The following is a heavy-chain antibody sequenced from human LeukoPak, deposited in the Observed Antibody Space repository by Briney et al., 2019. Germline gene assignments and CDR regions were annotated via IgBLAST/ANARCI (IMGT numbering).Heavy chain of an antibody. CDR1: GFTFSSYG. J-gene: IGHJ5*02. CDR3: ARVGVGAWFDP. Sequence: GGSLRLSCAASGFTFSSYGMHWVRQAPGKGLEWVAVISYDGSNKYYADSVKGRFTISRDNSKNTLYLQMNSLRAEDTAVYYCARVGVGAWFDPWGQGTLVTVSS. CDR2: ISYDGSNK. D-gene: IGHD1-26*01. V-gene: IGHV3-30*03.